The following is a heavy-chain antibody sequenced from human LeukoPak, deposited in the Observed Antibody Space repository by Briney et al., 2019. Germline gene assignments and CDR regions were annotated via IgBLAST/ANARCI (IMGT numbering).Heavy chain of an antibody. J-gene: IGHJ1*01. CDR3: ARDLGGKEGSEYFQH. CDR2: IYHSGST. V-gene: IGHV4-30-2*05. D-gene: IGHD2-15*01. CDR1: GGSISSGGYS. Sequence: PSETLSLTCAVSGGSISSGGYSWSWIRQPPGKGLEWIGYIYHSGSTYYNPSLKSRVTISVDTSKNQFSLKLSSVTAADTAVYYCARDLGGKEGSEYFQHWGQGTLVTVSS.